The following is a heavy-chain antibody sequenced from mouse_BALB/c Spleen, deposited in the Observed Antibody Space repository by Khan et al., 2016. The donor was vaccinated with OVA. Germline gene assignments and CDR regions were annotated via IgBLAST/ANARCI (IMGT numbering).Heavy chain of an antibody. CDR2: INYSGTT. Sequence: EVQLQESGPGLVKPSQSLSLTCTVTGYSITGDYAWTWIRQFPGNKLEWMGYINYSGTTGYNPSLKSRISITRDTSTNQFFLHLNSVTYEDTATYVCAREDLALDCWGQGTTLTVSS. J-gene: IGHJ2*01. CDR1: GYSITGDYA. V-gene: IGHV3-2*02. CDR3: AREDLALDC. D-gene: IGHD6-1*01.